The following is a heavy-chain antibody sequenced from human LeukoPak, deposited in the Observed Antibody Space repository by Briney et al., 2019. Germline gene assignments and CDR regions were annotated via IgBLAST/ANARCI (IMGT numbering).Heavy chain of an antibody. Sequence: GESLKISCKGSGYSFTSYWISWVRQMPGKGLERMGRIDPSDSYTNYSPSFQGHVTISADKSISTAYLQWSSLKASDTAMYYCARHPVATTYYYYYYGMDVWGKGTTVTVSS. CDR2: IDPSDSYT. D-gene: IGHD5-12*01. CDR3: ARHPVATTYYYYYYGMDV. V-gene: IGHV5-10-1*01. J-gene: IGHJ6*04. CDR1: GYSFTSYW.